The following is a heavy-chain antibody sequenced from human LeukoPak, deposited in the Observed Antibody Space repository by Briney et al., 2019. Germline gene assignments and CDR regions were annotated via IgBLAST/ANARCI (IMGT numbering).Heavy chain of an antibody. V-gene: IGHV4-39*07. CDR3: AREYYDILTGYRYFDY. CDR1: GGSISSSSYY. D-gene: IGHD3-9*01. CDR2: IYYSGST. J-gene: IGHJ4*02. Sequence: TSETLSLTCTVSGGSISSSSYYWGWIRQPPGKGLEWIGSIYYSGSTYYNPSLKSRVTISVDTSKNQFSLKLSSVTAADTAVYYCAREYYDILTGYRYFDYWGQGTLVTVSS.